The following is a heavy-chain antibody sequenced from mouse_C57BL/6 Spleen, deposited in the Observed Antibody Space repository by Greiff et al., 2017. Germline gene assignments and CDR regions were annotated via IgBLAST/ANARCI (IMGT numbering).Heavy chain of an antibody. J-gene: IGHJ4*01. CDR2: IDPSDSYT. CDR1: GYTFTSYW. CDR3: ARGYGYEMNYYAMDY. D-gene: IGHD2-2*01. Sequence: QVQLQQPGAELVMPGASVKLSCKASGYTFTSYWMHWVKQRPGQGLEWIGEIDPSDSYTNYNQKFKGKSTLTVDKSSSTAYMQLSSLTSEDSAVYYCARGYGYEMNYYAMDYWGQGTSVTVSS. V-gene: IGHV1-69*01.